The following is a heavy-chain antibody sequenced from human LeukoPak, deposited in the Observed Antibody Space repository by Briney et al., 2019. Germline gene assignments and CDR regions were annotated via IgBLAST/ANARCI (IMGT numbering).Heavy chain of an antibody. CDR1: GGTFSSYA. Sequence: SVKVSCKASGGTFSSYAISWVRQAPGQGLEWSGGIIPIFGTANYAQNFQGRVTITADESTSTAYMELSRLRSEDTAVYYCASTPYCSSTSCPKRDYYGMDVWGKGTTVTVSS. D-gene: IGHD2-2*01. J-gene: IGHJ6*04. CDR2: IIPIFGTA. V-gene: IGHV1-69*01. CDR3: ASTPYCSSTSCPKRDYYGMDV.